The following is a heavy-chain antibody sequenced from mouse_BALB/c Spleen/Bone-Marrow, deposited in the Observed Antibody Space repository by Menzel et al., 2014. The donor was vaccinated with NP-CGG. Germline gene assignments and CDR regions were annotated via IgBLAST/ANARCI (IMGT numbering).Heavy chain of an antibody. V-gene: IGHV1S82*01. D-gene: IGHD3-3*01. CDR3: TRYDLTTRAFAY. J-gene: IGHJ3*01. CDR2: IHLSDSES. CDR1: GYSSTSYW. Sequence: QVQLKESGAELVRPGASVKLSCKASGYSSTSYWMNWVKQRPGQGLEWIGMIHLSDSESRLNQKFKDKATLTVDESSSTAYMQLSSPTSVDSAVYYCTRYDLTTRAFAYWGQGTLVTVSA.